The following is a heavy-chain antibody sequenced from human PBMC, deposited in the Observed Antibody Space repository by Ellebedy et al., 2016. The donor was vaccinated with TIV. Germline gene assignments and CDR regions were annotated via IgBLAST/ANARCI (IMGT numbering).Heavy chain of an antibody. CDR3: ARRRVAGRNGMDV. Sequence: GSLRLXCTVSGGSISSYYWSWIRQPPGKGLEWIGYIYYSGSTNYNPSLKSRVTISVDTSKNQFSLKLSSVTAADTAVYYCARRRVAGRNGMDVWGQGTTVTVSS. V-gene: IGHV4-59*01. D-gene: IGHD6-19*01. J-gene: IGHJ6*02. CDR2: IYYSGST. CDR1: GGSISSYY.